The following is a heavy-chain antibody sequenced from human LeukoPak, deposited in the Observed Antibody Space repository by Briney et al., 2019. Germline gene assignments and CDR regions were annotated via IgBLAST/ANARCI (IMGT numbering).Heavy chain of an antibody. CDR2: INHSGST. Sequence: SETLSLTCAVYGGSFSGYYWSWIRQPPGKGLEWIGGINHSGSTNSNPSLQSRVPISVAPSQNQSSLQPSSLPAADTAVYYCASRGKHYDSSGESDYWGQGTLVSVSS. CDR3: ASRGKHYDSSGESDY. J-gene: IGHJ4*02. V-gene: IGHV4-34*01. D-gene: IGHD3-22*01. CDR1: GGSFSGYY.